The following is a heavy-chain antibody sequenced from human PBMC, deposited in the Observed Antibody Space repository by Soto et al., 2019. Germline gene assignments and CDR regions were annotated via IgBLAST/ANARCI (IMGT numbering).Heavy chain of an antibody. CDR3: ARLDGSACDS. J-gene: IGHJ3*02. CDR2: VYYSGST. V-gene: IGHV4-39*01. CDR1: GGSVSSDSYN. D-gene: IGHD3-10*01. Sequence: QLQLQESGPGLVKPSETLSLTCTVSGGSVSSDSYNWDWIRQPPGKGLEWIGTVYYSGSTDYNRSLKGRVTISEDTSNNQFALKVTSVTAADTAVYYCARLDGSACDSWGRGATVTAS.